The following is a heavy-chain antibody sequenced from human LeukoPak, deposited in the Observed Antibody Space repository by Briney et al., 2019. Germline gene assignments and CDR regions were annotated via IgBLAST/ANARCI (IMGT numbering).Heavy chain of an antibody. CDR2: IKQDGSEK. V-gene: IGHV3-7*01. D-gene: IGHD6-13*01. J-gene: IGHJ4*02. CDR3: ASGGGQQLVR. Sequence: GGSLRLSCAASGFTFSSYWMSWVRQAPGKGLEWVANIKQDGSEKYYGDSVKGRFTISRDNAKNSLCLQMNSLRAEDTAVYYCASGGGQQLVRWGQGTLVTVSS. CDR1: GFTFSSYW.